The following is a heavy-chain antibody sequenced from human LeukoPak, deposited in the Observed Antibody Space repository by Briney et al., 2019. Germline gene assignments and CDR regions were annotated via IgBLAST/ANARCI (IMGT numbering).Heavy chain of an antibody. J-gene: IGHJ4*02. D-gene: IGHD3-22*01. Sequence: SETLSLTCAVYGGSFGGYYWSWIRQPPGKGLEWIGEINHSGSTNYNPSLKSRVTISVDTSKNQFSLKLSSVTAADTAVYYCARGGRYYDSSGYLESGLDYWGQGTLVTVSS. CDR1: GGSFGGYY. CDR2: INHSGST. CDR3: ARGGRYYDSSGYLESGLDY. V-gene: IGHV4-34*01.